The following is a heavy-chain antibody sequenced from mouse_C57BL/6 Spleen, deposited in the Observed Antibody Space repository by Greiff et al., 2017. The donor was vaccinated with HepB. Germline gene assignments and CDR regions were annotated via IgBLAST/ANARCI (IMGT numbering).Heavy chain of an antibody. D-gene: IGHD1-1*01. Sequence: EVQVVESGGGLVKPGGSLKLSCAASGFTFSDYGMHWVRQAPEKGLEWVAYISRGSSTIYYADTVKGRFTISRDNATNTLFLQLTSLRSEDTAMYYWARPFHYYGSSWAMDYWGQGTSVTVSS. V-gene: IGHV5-17*01. CDR2: ISRGSSTI. CDR3: ARPFHYYGSSWAMDY. J-gene: IGHJ4*01. CDR1: GFTFSDYG.